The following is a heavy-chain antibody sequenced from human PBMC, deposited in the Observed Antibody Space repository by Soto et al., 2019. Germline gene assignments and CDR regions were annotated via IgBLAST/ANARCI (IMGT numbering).Heavy chain of an antibody. CDR2: INHVGGT. Sequence: SATLSLTCAVYGGFLSESYWTRIRQPPGKGLEWIGEINHVGGTNYNPSLKSRVTMSVDTSQNQFSLRLISVTAAGTAMYFCVRIRYQLPSSVLWLDPWGQGTPVTVSS. V-gene: IGHV4-34*01. D-gene: IGHD3-16*01. CDR3: VRIRYQLPSSVLWLDP. J-gene: IGHJ5*02. CDR1: GGFLSESY.